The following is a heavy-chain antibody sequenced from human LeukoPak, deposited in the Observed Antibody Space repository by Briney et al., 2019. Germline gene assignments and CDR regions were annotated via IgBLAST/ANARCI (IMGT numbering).Heavy chain of an antibody. CDR2: INHSGST. J-gene: IGHJ4*02. D-gene: IGHD3-10*01. Sequence: SETLSLTCTVSGGSISTYYWSWIRQPPGKGLEWIGEINHSGSTNYNPSLKSRVTISVDTSKNQFSLKLSSVTAADTAVYYCARVRVVRGVIFDYWGQGTLVTVSS. V-gene: IGHV4-34*01. CDR1: GGSISTYY. CDR3: ARVRVVRGVIFDY.